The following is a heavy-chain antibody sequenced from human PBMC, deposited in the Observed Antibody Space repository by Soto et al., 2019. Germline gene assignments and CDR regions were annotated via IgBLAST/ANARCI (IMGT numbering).Heavy chain of an antibody. CDR1: GYTFSGYS. Sequence: ASVKVSCKASGYTFSGYSITWVRQAPGQGLEWMGRISGYNGNTNYARTLRGRLTLTTDTTTSTAYMELRSLTSDDTAVYYCARDVFCGGAPACPDMDVWGQGTTVTVSS. D-gene: IGHD2-21*01. CDR3: ARDVFCGGAPACPDMDV. V-gene: IGHV1-18*04. J-gene: IGHJ6*02. CDR2: ISGYNGNT.